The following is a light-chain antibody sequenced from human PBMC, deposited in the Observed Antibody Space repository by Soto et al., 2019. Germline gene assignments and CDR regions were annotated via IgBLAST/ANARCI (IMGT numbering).Light chain of an antibody. CDR3: CSYAGSFNFV. Sequence: QSALTQPRSVSGSPGQSVTISCTGTNNDVGGYNFVSWYQQHPGKAPKLMIYDVSKRPSGVPDRFSGSKSGNTASLTISGLQAEDEADYYCCSYAGSFNFVFGTGTKVTVL. CDR2: DVS. J-gene: IGLJ1*01. V-gene: IGLV2-11*01. CDR1: NNDVGGYNF.